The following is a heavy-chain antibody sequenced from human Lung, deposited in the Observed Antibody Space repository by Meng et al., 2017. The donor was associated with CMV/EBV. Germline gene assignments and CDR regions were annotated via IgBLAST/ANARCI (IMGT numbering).Heavy chain of an antibody. V-gene: IGHV4-34*01. CDR1: GGSFSGYY. J-gene: IGHJ6*02. CDR2: INHSGST. CDR3: VRGVGYSNPHTPLYYYYGMDV. D-gene: IGHD4-11*01. Sequence: SXTXSLXXAVYGGSFSGYYWSWIRQPPGKGLEWIGEINHSGSTNYNPSLKSRVTISVDTSKNQFSLKLSSVTAADTAVYYCVRGVGYSNPHTPLYYYYGMDVXGQGXTVTVSS.